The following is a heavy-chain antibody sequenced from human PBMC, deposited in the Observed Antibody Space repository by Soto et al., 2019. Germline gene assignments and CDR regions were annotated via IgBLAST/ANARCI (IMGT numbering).Heavy chain of an antibody. Sequence: GSLRLSCAASGFTFSAYVMSWVRQAPGKGLEWVSSITSSGGSSTYYADSVKGRFTISRGNSKNTLYLQMNSLRADDTAVYYCAKVSASGSGTYTKRNFYYHYYGMDVWGQGTTVTVSS. CDR1: GFTFSAYV. J-gene: IGHJ6*02. D-gene: IGHD3-10*01. V-gene: IGHV3-23*01. CDR2: ITSSGGSST. CDR3: AKVSASGSGTYTKRNFYYHYYGMDV.